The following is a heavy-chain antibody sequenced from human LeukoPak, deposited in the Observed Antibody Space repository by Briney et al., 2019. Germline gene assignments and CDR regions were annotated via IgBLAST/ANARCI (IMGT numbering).Heavy chain of an antibody. Sequence: PSETLSLTCAVYGWSCSGDYWSWIRQPPGKGLEWIGEINHSGSTNYNPSLKSRVTISVDTSKNQFSLKLSSVTAADTAVYYCARGGQLVDSFHAFDIWGQRTMVTVSS. CDR1: GWSCSGDY. CDR2: INHSGST. J-gene: IGHJ3*02. V-gene: IGHV4-34*01. CDR3: ARGGQLVDSFHAFDI. D-gene: IGHD6-6*01.